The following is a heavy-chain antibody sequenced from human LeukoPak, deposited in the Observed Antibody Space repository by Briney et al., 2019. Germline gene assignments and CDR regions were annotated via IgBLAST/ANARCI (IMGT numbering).Heavy chain of an antibody. D-gene: IGHD5-18*01. CDR3: ARGGSGYSYGKIDS. J-gene: IGHJ4*02. CDR1: GFTFSNYW. CDR2: IKQDGSET. V-gene: IGHV3-7*01. Sequence: GGSLRLSCAASGFTFSNYWINWVRQAPGKGLEWVANIKQDGSETYCVDSVKGRFTISRDNAKNSLYLQMNSLRDEDTAVYYCARGGSGYSYGKIDSWGQGILVTVSS.